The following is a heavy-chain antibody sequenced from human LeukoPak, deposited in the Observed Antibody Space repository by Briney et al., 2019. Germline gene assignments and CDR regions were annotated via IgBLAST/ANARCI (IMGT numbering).Heavy chain of an antibody. CDR3: ARGPHTGSYPYFFDY. CDR1: GVSMSGWD. CDR2: IYNSGNT. J-gene: IGHJ4*02. Sequence: PSETLSLTCTVSGVSMSGWDGRWLRQPAGKGLEWIARIYNSGNTNYNPSLKSRVTMSVHTSKNQFSLKLSSVTAADTAVYYCARGPHTGSYPYFFDYWGQGTLVTVSS. V-gene: IGHV4-4*07. D-gene: IGHD1-26*01.